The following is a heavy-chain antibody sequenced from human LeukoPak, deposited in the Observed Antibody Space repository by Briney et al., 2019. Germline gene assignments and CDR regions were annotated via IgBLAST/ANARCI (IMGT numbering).Heavy chain of an antibody. CDR3: ARDPIGYSYIDY. V-gene: IGHV3-74*01. D-gene: IGHD5-18*01. CDR2: INLEGSST. Sequence: PGGSLRLSCTISGFTFSSYWMHWVRQAPGKGLVWVSRINLEGSSTSYADSVKGRFTISRDNAKNTLYLQMNSLRAEDTALYYCARDPIGYSYIDYWGQGTLVTVFS. CDR1: GFTFSSYW. J-gene: IGHJ4*02.